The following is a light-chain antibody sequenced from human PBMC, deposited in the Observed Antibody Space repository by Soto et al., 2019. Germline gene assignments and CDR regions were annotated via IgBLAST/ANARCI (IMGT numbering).Light chain of an antibody. CDR1: QAVNTR. CDR3: HQRQSWPRT. CDR2: LTS. J-gene: IGKJ1*01. Sequence: DIVMTQAPATLSVSPRERCTLSCRASQAVNTRLAWYQHKPGQAPRLLIYLTSNRAAGIPARFSGSGSETDFTLTISDVEPEDFAVYYCHQRQSWPRTFDEGTKVDIK. V-gene: IGKV3-11*01.